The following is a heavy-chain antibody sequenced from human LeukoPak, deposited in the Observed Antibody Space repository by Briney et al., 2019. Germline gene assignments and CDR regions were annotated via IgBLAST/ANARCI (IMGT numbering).Heavy chain of an antibody. J-gene: IGHJ4*02. CDR1: GYTFTSYG. D-gene: IGHD3-9*01. V-gene: IGHV1-18*01. CDR3: ARISPVLRYFDWLLSGGYYFGY. CDR2: ISAYNGNT. Sequence: ASVKVSCKASGYTFTSYGISWVRQAPGQGLEWMGWISAYNGNTNYAQKLQGRVTMTTDTSTSTAYMELRSLRSDDTAVYYCARISPVLRYFDWLLSGGYYFGYWGQGTLVTVSS.